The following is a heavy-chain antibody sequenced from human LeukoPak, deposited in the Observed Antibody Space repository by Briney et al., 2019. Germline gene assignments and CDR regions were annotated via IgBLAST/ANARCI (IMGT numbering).Heavy chain of an antibody. V-gene: IGHV3-30*03. D-gene: IGHD3-22*01. CDR2: ISYDGSNK. Sequence: PGGSLRLSCAASGFTFSSYGMHWVRQAPGKGLEWVAVISYDGSNKYYADSVKGRFTISRDNSKNTLYLQMNSLRAEDTAVYYCARDGYYYDSSGYLGYWGQGTLVTVSS. CDR1: GFTFSSYG. J-gene: IGHJ4*02. CDR3: ARDGYYYDSSGYLGY.